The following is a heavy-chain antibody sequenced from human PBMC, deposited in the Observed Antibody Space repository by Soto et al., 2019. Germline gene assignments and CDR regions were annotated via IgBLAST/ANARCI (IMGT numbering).Heavy chain of an antibody. V-gene: IGHV3-30*18. CDR2: ISYEGSNK. CDR3: AKCLAYGYYYYYGMDV. J-gene: IGHJ6*02. D-gene: IGHD3-3*02. Sequence: QVQLVDSGGGVVQPGRSLRLSCAASGFTFSSYGMHWVRQAPGKGLEWVAVISYEGSNKYYADSVKGRFTISRDNSKNTRYLQMNSLRAEDTAVYYCAKCLAYGYYYYYGMDVWGQGTTVTVSS. CDR1: GFTFSSYG.